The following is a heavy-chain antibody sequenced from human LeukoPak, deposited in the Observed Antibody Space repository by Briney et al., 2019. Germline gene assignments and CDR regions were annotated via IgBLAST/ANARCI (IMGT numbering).Heavy chain of an antibody. V-gene: IGHV1-69*06. CDR2: IIPIFGTA. Sequence: GASVKVSCKASGGTFSSYAISWVRQAPGQRLEWMGGIIPIFGTANYAQKFQGRVTITADKSTSTAYMELSSLRSEDTAVYYCARGSDYDFWSGPFDYWGQGTLVTVSS. CDR1: GGTFSSYA. D-gene: IGHD3-3*01. J-gene: IGHJ4*02. CDR3: ARGSDYDFWSGPFDY.